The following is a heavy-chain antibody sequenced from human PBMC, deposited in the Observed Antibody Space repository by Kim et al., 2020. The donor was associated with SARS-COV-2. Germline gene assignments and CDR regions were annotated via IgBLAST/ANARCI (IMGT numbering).Heavy chain of an antibody. D-gene: IGHD6-6*01. CDR1: GYTFTSYA. CDR3: ATGWIAARPFDY. Sequence: ASVKVSCKASGYTFTSYAMHWLRQAPGQRLEWMGWINAGNGNTKYSQKFQGRVTITRDTSASTAYMELSSLRSEDTAVYYCATGWIAARPFDYWGQGTLVTVSS. J-gene: IGHJ4*02. CDR2: INAGNGNT. V-gene: IGHV1-3*01.